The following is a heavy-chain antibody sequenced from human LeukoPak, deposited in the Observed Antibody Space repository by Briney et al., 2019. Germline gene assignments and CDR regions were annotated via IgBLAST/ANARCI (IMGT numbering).Heavy chain of an antibody. CDR1: GFTFSSYD. CDR2: ISGSGGIT. D-gene: IGHD6-13*01. Sequence: GVSLRFACAASGFTFSSYDMIWVRQAPGKGLEWVSDISGSGGITNYADSVKGRFIISRDSSKETLDMQMNSLRVEDTAVYYCAKLGSSWYYFDYWGQGTLVTVSS. V-gene: IGHV3-23*01. J-gene: IGHJ4*02. CDR3: AKLGSSWYYFDY.